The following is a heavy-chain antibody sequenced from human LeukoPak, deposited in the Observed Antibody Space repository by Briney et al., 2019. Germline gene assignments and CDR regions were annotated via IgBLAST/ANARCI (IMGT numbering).Heavy chain of an antibody. CDR3: ARVTHDAFDI. Sequence: SETLSLTCTVSGGSISSGDYYWSWIRQPPGKGLEWIGYIYYSGSTYYNPSLKSRVTISVDTSKNQFSLKLSSVTAADTAVHYCARVTHDAFDIWGQGTMVTVSS. J-gene: IGHJ3*02. V-gene: IGHV4-30-4*01. CDR1: GGSISSGDYY. CDR2: IYYSGST.